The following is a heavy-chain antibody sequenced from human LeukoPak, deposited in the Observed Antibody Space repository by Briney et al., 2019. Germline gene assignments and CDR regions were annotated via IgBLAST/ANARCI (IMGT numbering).Heavy chain of an antibody. D-gene: IGHD3-10*01. J-gene: IGHJ4*02. CDR2: ISYDGSNK. CDR1: GFTFSSYA. V-gene: IGHV3-30*14. Sequence: PGGSLRLSCAASGFTFSSYAMHWVRQAPGKGLEWVAVISYDGSNKYYADSVKGRFTISRDNSKNTLFLQMNSLRAEDTAVYYCATPGGSGDYPYPTYFNYWGQGTLITVSS. CDR3: ATPGGSGDYPYPTYFNY.